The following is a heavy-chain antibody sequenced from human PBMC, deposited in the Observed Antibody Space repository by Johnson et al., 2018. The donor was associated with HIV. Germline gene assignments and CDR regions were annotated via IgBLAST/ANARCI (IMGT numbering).Heavy chain of an antibody. Sequence: QVQLVESGGGVVQPGGSLRLSCAASGFTFSSYGMHWVRQGPGKGLEWVAFIRYDGSNKYYADSVKGRFTISRDNSKNTLYLQMNSLRAADTALYYCAKVNLGYCSGGSCYNAFDIWGQGTMVTVSS. CDR2: IRYDGSNK. J-gene: IGHJ3*02. CDR1: GFTFSSYG. D-gene: IGHD2-15*01. V-gene: IGHV3-30*02. CDR3: AKVNLGYCSGGSCYNAFDI.